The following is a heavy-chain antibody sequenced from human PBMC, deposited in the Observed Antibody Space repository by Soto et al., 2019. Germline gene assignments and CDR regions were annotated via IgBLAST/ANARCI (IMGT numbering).Heavy chain of an antibody. V-gene: IGHV1-18*01. CDR2: ISAYNGNT. CDR3: ARDYPHNKDTLALVAAPEFDF. CDR1: GYTFISYG. D-gene: IGHD2-15*01. J-gene: IGHJ4*02. Sequence: QVQLGKSGAELKKPGASVKVSGKASGYTFISYGITWVRQAPGQGREWMGYISAYNGNTNYAQKLQGRLTMTTDTSTSTAYMELRSLRYDDTAVYYCARDYPHNKDTLALVAAPEFDFWGQGTLVTVSS.